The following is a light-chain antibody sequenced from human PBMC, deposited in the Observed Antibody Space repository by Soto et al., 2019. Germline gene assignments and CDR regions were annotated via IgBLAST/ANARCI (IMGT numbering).Light chain of an antibody. Sequence: EILMTQSPVTLSVSPGERATLSCRASQSVSSNLAWYQQKPGQAPSLLIYGAFTRATGIPARFSGTGSGTEFTLTISSLQSEDVAVYYCQQYYSTLTFGGGTKVEIK. CDR3: QQYYSTLT. CDR2: GAF. J-gene: IGKJ4*01. V-gene: IGKV3-15*01. CDR1: QSVSSN.